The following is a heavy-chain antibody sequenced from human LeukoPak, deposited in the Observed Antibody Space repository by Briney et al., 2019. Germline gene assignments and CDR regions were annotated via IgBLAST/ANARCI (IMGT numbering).Heavy chain of an antibody. D-gene: IGHD2-15*01. CDR2: LDPEDGEA. CDR1: GYTLTELS. J-gene: IGHJ3*02. V-gene: IGHV1-24*01. Sequence: GASVKVSCKVSGYTLTELSMHWVRQAPGKGLEWMGGLDPEDGEAIYAQKFQGRVTMTEDTSTDTAYMELSSLRSEDTAVYYCATDAPQVVVAAQRAFDIWGQGTMVTVSS. CDR3: ATDAPQVVVAAQRAFDI.